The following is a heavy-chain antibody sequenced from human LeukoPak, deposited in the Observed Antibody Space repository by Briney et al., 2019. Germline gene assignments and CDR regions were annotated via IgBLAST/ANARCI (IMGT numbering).Heavy chain of an antibody. J-gene: IGHJ3*02. CDR2: IYHSGST. D-gene: IGHD3-16*01. CDR3: ARVRSSPSFHVSRDAFDI. V-gene: IGHV4-38-2*01. CDR1: GYSISSGYY. Sequence: PSETLSLTCAVSGYSISSGYYWGWIRQPPGKGLEWIGSIYHSGSTYYNPSLKSRVTISVDTSKNQFSLKLSSVTAADTAVYYCARVRSSPSFHVSRDAFDIWGQGTMVTVSS.